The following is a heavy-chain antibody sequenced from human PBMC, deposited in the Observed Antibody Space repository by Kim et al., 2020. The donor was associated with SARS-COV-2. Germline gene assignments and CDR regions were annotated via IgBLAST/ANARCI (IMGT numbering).Heavy chain of an antibody. J-gene: IGHJ6*02. Sequence: SETLSLTCTVSGGSVSSGSYYWSWIRQPPGKGLEWIGYIYYSGSTNYNPSLKSRVTISVDTSKNQFSLKLSSVTAADTAVYYCARDMILEWPGLIGYYYYGMDVWGQGTTVTVSS. V-gene: IGHV4-61*01. CDR3: ARDMILEWPGLIGYYYYGMDV. CDR2: IYYSGST. D-gene: IGHD3-3*01. CDR1: GGSVSSGSYY.